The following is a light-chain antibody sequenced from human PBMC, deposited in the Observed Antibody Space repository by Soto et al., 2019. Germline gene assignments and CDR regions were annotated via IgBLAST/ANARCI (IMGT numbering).Light chain of an antibody. CDR2: GAS. J-gene: IGKJ1*01. CDR3: QPSSITPRS. CDR1: QSISTY. Sequence: DIRLTQSPPSLSASVGDRVTISCRASQSISTYLMWYQQKPGKAPNLLIYGASGLQNGVPSRFKGSGSATEFSLTISGLQPEDSGTYYCQPSSITPRSLAQGTKVDIK. V-gene: IGKV1-39*01.